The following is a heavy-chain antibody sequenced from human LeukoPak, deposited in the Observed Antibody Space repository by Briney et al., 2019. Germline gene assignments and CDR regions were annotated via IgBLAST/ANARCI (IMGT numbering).Heavy chain of an antibody. V-gene: IGHV3-30*02. Sequence: GGSLRLSCAASGFTFSSYGMHWVRQAPGKGLEWVAFIRFDGSNKFYADSVKGRFTISRDNAKNSLYLQMNSLRAEDTAVYYCARKWELDYWGQGTLVTVSS. D-gene: IGHD1-26*01. J-gene: IGHJ4*02. CDR2: IRFDGSNK. CDR1: GFTFSSYG. CDR3: ARKWELDY.